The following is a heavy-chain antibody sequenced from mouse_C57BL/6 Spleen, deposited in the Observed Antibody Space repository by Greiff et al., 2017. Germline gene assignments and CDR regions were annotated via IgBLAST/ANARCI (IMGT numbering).Heavy chain of an antibody. CDR1: ASTFPASW. CDR3: ARGEITTVVADWYFDV. J-gene: IGHJ1*03. D-gene: IGHD1-1*01. Sequence: QVQLQQPGAELVKPGASVKLSSKASASTFPASWIRGVKRRPGRGLGWIGEIDPSVSYTTYNQKFKGKATLTVDTSSSTAYMQLSSLTSEDSAVYYCARGEITTVVADWYFDVWGTGTTVTVSS. V-gene: IGHV1-50*01. CDR2: IDPSVSYT.